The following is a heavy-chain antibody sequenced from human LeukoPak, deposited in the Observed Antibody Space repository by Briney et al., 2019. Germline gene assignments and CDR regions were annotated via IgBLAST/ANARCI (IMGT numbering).Heavy chain of an antibody. D-gene: IGHD2-15*01. J-gene: IGHJ4*02. CDR1: GGSIRSGGYC. CDR3: ARRSGGRRGYFDY. CDR2: IYTSGST. V-gene: IGHV4-61*02. Sequence: SETLSLTCTFSGGSIRSGGYCWSWIRQPAGKRLEWIGRIYTSGSTNYNPSLKSRVTISVDTSKNQFSLKLSSVTAADTAVYYCARRSGGRRGYFDYWGQGTLVTVSS.